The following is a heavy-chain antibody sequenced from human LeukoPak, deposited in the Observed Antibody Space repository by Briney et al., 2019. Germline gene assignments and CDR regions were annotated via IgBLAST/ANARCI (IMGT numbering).Heavy chain of an antibody. J-gene: IGHJ4*02. CDR1: GYSFTSYW. CDR2: IYPGDSDT. Sequence: GESLKISCKGSGYSFTSYWIGWVRQMPGKGLEWMGIIYPGDSDTRYSPSIQGQVTISADKSISTAHLQWSSLKASDTAMYYCARRPIYSSSTRSYYFDYWGQGTLVTVSS. D-gene: IGHD6-6*01. CDR3: ARRPIYSSSTRSYYFDY. V-gene: IGHV5-51*01.